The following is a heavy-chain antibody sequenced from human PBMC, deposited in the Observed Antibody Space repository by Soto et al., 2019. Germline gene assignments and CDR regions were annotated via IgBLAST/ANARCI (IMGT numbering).Heavy chain of an antibody. CDR3: ARYSYGWGDCMDV. J-gene: IGHJ6*04. CDR2: IYYSGST. CDR1: GGSISSGDYY. D-gene: IGHD5-18*01. V-gene: IGHV4-30-4*01. Sequence: SETLSLTCTVSGGSISSGDYYWSWIRQPPGKGLEWIGYIYYSGSTYYNPSLKSRVTISVDTSKNQFSLKLSSVTAADTAVYYCARYSYGWGDCMDVCDKGTTVTVSS.